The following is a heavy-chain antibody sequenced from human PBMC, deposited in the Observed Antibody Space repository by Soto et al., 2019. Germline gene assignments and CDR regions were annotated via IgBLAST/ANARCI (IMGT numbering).Heavy chain of an antibody. V-gene: IGHV1-46*03. CDR2: INPNGGST. CDR1: GYTFTNYY. Sequence: QVQLVQSGAEVKKPGASVRVSCKASGYTFTNYYIYWVRQAPGQGLEWMGIINPNGGSTTYVQKFQCRVTMTRDTSTSTVYMELSSLRSEDTAVYYCARAACTTVTNRLNDVFDVWGQGTMVTVSS. D-gene: IGHD4-4*01. CDR3: ARAACTTVTNRLNDVFDV. J-gene: IGHJ3*01.